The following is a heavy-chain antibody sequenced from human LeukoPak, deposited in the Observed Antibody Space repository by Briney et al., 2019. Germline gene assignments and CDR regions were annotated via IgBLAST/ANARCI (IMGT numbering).Heavy chain of an antibody. CDR2: ISVYNGNT. CDR3: ARTCSSSSCYMVH. V-gene: IGHV1-18*01. CDR1: GYTFANFG. J-gene: IGHJ4*02. Sequence: VKVSCKASGYTFANFGITWVRQAPGQGLEWMGWISVYNGNTNYAQNLQGRVTLTTDTSTSTAYMELRSLRSDDTALYYCARTCSSSSCYMVHWGQGTQVTVSS. D-gene: IGHD2-2*02.